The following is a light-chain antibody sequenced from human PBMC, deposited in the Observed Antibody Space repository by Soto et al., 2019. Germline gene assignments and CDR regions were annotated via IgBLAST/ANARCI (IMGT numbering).Light chain of an antibody. V-gene: IGKV1-16*01. CDR1: LRIGTY. J-gene: IGKJ1*01. CDR3: QQYTDYLWT. CDR2: AAS. Sequence: DIQMAQSPSSLSASVGDRVTITCRASLRIGTYLNWFQQKPGKAPKILIYAASSLHSGVPSRFRGSGYGTDFTLTISSLQPDDFATYYCQQYTDYLWTFGQGTKV.